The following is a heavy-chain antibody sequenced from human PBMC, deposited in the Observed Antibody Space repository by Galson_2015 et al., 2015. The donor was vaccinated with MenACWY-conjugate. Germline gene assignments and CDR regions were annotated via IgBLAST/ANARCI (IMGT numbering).Heavy chain of an antibody. CDR3: ASGYYGSGSYPDYFDF. V-gene: IGHV4-59*01. CDR1: GDSISTYY. D-gene: IGHD3-10*01. J-gene: IGHJ4*02. CDR2: ISHSGST. Sequence: LSLTCTVSGDSISTYYWNWIRQPPGEGLEWIEYISHSGSTNHNPSLKSRVTISLDTSKNQFSLDLTSVTAADTAVYYCASGYYGSGSYPDYFDFWGQGNLVTVSS.